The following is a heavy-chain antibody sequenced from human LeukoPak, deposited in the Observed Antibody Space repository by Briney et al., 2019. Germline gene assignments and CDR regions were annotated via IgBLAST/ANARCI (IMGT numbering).Heavy chain of an antibody. D-gene: IGHD3-9*01. J-gene: IGHJ4*02. CDR3: ATAPGRGLNYDILTGYYNEAYYFDY. CDR1: GYTLTELS. CDR2: FDPEDGET. V-gene: IGHV1-24*01. Sequence: ASVKVSCKVSGYTLTELSMHWVRQAPGKGLEWMGGFDPEDGETIYAQKFQGRVTMTEDTSTDTAYMELSSLRSEDTAVYYCATAPGRGLNYDILTGYYNEAYYFDYWGQGTLVTVYS.